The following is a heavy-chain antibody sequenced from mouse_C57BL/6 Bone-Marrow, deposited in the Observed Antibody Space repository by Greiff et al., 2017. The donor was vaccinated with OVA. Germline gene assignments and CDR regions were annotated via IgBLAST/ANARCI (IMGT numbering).Heavy chain of an antibody. CDR3: TRRPSLSGYFDV. J-gene: IGHJ1*03. CDR1: GFTFSSYA. V-gene: IGHV5S21*01. D-gene: IGHD1-3*01. CDR2: ISSGGDYI. Sequence: EVQLVESGAGLVKPGGSLKLSCAASGFTFSSYAMSWVRQTPEKRLEWVAYISSGGDYIYYADTVKGRFTISRDNARNTLYLQMSSLKSEDTAMYYCTRRPSLSGYFDVWGTGTTVTVSS.